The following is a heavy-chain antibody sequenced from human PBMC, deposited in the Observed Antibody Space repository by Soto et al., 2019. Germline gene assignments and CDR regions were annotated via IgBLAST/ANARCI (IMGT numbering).Heavy chain of an antibody. J-gene: IGHJ6*02. Sequence: PGGSLRLSCAASGFTFSSYGMHWVRQAPGKGLEWVAVIWYDGSNKYYADSVKGRLTISRDNSKNTLYLQMNSLRAEDTAVYYCARGQRGYSYGFRVYYYGMDVWGPGTTVTVSS. V-gene: IGHV3-33*01. CDR3: ARGQRGYSYGFRVYYYGMDV. D-gene: IGHD5-18*01. CDR2: IWYDGSNK. CDR1: GFTFSSYG.